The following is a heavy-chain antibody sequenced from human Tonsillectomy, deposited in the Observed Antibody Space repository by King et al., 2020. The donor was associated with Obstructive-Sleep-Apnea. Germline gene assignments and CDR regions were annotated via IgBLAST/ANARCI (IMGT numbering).Heavy chain of an antibody. J-gene: IGHJ1*01. CDR3: ASGRSSWYSDYFQH. CDR2: IYYSGST. CDR1: VGSISRYY. V-gene: IGHV4-59*08. Sequence: QLQESGPGLVKPSETLSLTCTVSVGSISRYYWSWIWQPPGKGLECIVYIYYSGSTNSNPSRKSRVTISVDTSNNQFSLKLSSVTAADTAVYYCASGRSSWYSDYFQHWGQGTLVTVSS. D-gene: IGHD6-13*01.